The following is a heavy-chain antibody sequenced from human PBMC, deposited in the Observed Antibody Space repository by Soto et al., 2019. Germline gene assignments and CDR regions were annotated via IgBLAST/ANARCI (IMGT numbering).Heavy chain of an antibody. Sequence: GGSLRLSCAAAGFTFSSYGMHWVRQAPGKGLEWVAVIWYDGSNKYYADSVKGRFTISRDNSKNTLYLQMNSLRAEDTAVYYCAKGGSSGWYLIFYDTDAWGKWT. CDR2: IWYDGSNK. J-gene: IGHJ6*01. D-gene: IGHD6-19*01. V-gene: IGHV3-33*06. CDR1: GFTFSSYG. CDR3: AKGGSSGWYLIFYDTDA.